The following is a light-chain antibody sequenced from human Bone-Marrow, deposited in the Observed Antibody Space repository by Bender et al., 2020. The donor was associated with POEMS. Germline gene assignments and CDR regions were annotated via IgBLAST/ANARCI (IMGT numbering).Light chain of an antibody. CDR2: DVT. CDR1: SSDVGNYRY. V-gene: IGLV2-11*01. Sequence: QSALTQPASVSGSPGQSITISCTGTSSDVGNYRYVSWFQQHPGKAPKLMIYDVTKRPSGVPDRFSGSKSGNTASLTISGLQAGDEADYYCCSYAGAGGYTPYVFGTGTKVTVL. CDR3: CSYAGAGGYTPYV. J-gene: IGLJ1*01.